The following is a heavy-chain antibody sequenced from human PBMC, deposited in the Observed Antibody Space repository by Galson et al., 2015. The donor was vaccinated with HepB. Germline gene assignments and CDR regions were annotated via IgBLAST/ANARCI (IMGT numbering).Heavy chain of an antibody. Sequence: QSGAEVKKPGESLKISCKGSGYSFSSYWIAWVRQMLGKGRERMGNIFIGDSDTRYSPSFEGQVTISADKSISTAYLQWSSLEASDTAIYFCARGGVASRRGLFDYYGQGTLVTVTS. J-gene: IGHJ4*02. V-gene: IGHV5-51*03. CDR3: ARGGVASRRGLFDY. D-gene: IGHD2-8*02. CDR2: IFIGDSDT. CDR1: GYSFSSYW.